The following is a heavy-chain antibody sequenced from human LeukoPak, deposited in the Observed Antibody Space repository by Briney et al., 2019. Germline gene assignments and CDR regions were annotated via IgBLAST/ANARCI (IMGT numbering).Heavy chain of an antibody. D-gene: IGHD6-13*01. Sequence: SETLSLTCSVSGDSISTYYLSWVRQPPGKGLEWIGYIYYSGSTNYNLSLKSRVTISVDTSKNQFSLKLSSVTSADTAMYYCANIAPGIVAAEDPFDCWGQGTLVTVSS. CDR3: ANIAPGIVAAEDPFDC. CDR2: IYYSGST. J-gene: IGHJ4*02. V-gene: IGHV4-59*01. CDR1: GDSISTYY.